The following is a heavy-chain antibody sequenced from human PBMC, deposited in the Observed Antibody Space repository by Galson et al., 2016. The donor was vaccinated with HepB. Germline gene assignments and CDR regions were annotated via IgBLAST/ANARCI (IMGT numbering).Heavy chain of an antibody. D-gene: IGHD5-18*01. J-gene: IGHJ6*02. CDR1: GGSITDYR. V-gene: IGHV4-59*12. CDR3: ARDRPEGYSYGYGMDV. Sequence: ETLSLTCSVSGGSITDYRWSWIRQPPGKGLEWIGYFYGSGRTDYNPSLKSRVTLSVDTSKNQFSLKLSSMTAADTAVYYCARDRPEGYSYGYGMDVWGQGTTVTVSS. CDR2: FYGSGRT.